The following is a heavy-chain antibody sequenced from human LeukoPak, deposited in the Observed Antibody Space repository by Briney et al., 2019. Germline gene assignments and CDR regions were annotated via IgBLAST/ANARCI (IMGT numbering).Heavy chain of an antibody. CDR2: INPNSGGT. CDR3: ARGPKGWDILTGYYIQPIDY. Sequence: ASVKVSCKASGYTFTGYYMHWVRQAPGQGLEWMGWINPNSGGTNYAQKFQGRVTVTRDTSISTAYMELSRLRSDDTAVYYCARGPKGWDILTGYYIQPIDYWGQGTLVTVSS. V-gene: IGHV1-2*02. CDR1: GYTFTGYY. J-gene: IGHJ4*02. D-gene: IGHD3-9*01.